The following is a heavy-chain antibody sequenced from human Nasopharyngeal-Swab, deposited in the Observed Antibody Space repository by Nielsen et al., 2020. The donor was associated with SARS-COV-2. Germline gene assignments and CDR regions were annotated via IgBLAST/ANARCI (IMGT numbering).Heavy chain of an antibody. Sequence: GESLKISCSVSGFFFSRFAMHWVRQAPGKGLEYVSTINDYGNTIHYADSVRGRFTISRDISKSTLYLQMSSLSSEDTAAYYCVRDLPGSYTFDIWGQGTMVTVSS. CDR3: VRDLPGSYTFDI. V-gene: IGHV3-64D*08. CDR2: INDYGNTI. D-gene: IGHD2-2*02. J-gene: IGHJ3*02. CDR1: GFFFSRFA.